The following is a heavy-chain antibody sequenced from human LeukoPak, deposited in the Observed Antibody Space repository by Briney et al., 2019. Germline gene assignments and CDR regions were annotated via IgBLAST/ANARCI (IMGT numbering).Heavy chain of an antibody. D-gene: IGHD2-15*01. J-gene: IGHJ6*02. CDR1: GYTFTNYY. CDR2: INPSGGST. Sequence: ASVKVSCKASGYTFTNYYMHWVRQAPGQGLEWMGIINPSGGSTSYAQKFQGRVTMTRDTSTSTVYMELSSLRSEDTAVYYCAREVVDCNGGSCYSVGYYYYGMDVWGQGTTVTVSS. V-gene: IGHV1-46*01. CDR3: AREVVDCNGGSCYSVGYYYYGMDV.